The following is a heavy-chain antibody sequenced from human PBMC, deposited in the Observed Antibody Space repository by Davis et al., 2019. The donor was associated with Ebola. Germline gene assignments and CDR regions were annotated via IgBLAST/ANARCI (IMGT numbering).Heavy chain of an antibody. J-gene: IGHJ4*02. V-gene: IGHV3-73*01. CDR3: TRQGIAAADFDY. D-gene: IGHD6-13*01. Sequence: PGGSLRLSCATSGFTFSNYGMHWVRQAPDKGLEWVGRIRSKANSYATAYAASAKGRFTISRDDSKNTAFLQMNSLKTEDTAVYYCTRQGIAAADFDYWGQGTLVTVSS. CDR2: IRSKANSYAT. CDR1: GFTFSNYG.